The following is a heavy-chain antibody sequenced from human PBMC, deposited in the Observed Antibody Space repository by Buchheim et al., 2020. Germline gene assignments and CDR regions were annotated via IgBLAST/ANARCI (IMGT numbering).Heavy chain of an antibody. D-gene: IGHD4-17*01. V-gene: IGHV3-7*01. CDR1: GFTFSSYW. CDR2: IKQDGSEK. Sequence: EVQLVESGGGLVQPGGSLRFSCAASGFTFSSYWMSWVRQAPGKGLEWVANIKQDGSEKYYVDSVKGRFTISRDNAKNSLYLQMNSLRAEDTAVYYCARDPYGDYSGRIFDYWGQGTL. CDR3: ARDPYGDYSGRIFDY. J-gene: IGHJ4*02.